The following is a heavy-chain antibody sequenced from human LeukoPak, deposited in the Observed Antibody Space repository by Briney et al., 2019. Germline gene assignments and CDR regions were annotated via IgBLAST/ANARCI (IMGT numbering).Heavy chain of an antibody. V-gene: IGHV4-34*01. J-gene: IGHJ4*02. CDR3: ATTPTVFGVVPSLFDY. CDR2: INHSGST. D-gene: IGHD3-3*01. Sequence: PSETLSLTCTVSGGSISSYYWSWIRQPPGKGLEWIGEINHSGSTNYNPSLKSRVTISVDTSKNQFSLKLSSVTAADTAVYYCATTPTVFGVVPSLFDYWGQGTLVTVSS. CDR1: GGSISSYY.